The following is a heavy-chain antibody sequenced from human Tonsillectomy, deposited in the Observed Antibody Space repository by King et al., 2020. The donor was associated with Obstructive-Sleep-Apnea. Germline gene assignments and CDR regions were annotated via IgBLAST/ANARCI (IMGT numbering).Heavy chain of an antibody. CDR3: ARPGSYYDILTGYYLFDY. V-gene: IGHV5-51*01. J-gene: IGHJ4*02. CDR2: IYPGDSDT. CDR1: GYSFTSYW. Sequence: VRLVESGAEVKKPGESLKISCKGSGYSFTSYWIGWVRQMPGKGLEWMGIIYPGDSDTRYSPSFQGQVTISADKSISTAYLQWSSLKASDTAMYYCARPGSYYDILTGYYLFDYWGQGTLVTVSS. D-gene: IGHD3-9*01.